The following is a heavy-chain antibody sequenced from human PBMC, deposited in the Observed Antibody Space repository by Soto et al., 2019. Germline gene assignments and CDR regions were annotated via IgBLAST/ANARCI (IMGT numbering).Heavy chain of an antibody. CDR2: IYWDNDK. CDR3: VHSRGGGDCLQTCPAHSSYGMDV. Sequence: QITLKESGPTLVKHTQTLTVTCTFSGFSLSTSGVGVGWIRQPPGKALEWLARIYWDNDKRYRPSLQSRLTNPNDTPKTPVVLNVSNSDPADTATYYGVHSRGGGDCLQTCPAHSSYGMDVWGQGTTVTVSS. J-gene: IGHJ6*02. D-gene: IGHD2-21*02. V-gene: IGHV2-5*02. CDR1: GFSLSTSGVG.